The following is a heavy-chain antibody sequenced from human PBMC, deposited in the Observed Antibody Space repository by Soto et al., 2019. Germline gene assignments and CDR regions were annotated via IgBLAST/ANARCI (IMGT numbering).Heavy chain of an antibody. V-gene: IGHV4-34*01. J-gene: IGHJ5*01. CDR2: INHSGST. D-gene: IGHD3-10*01. CDR1: GGSVSGYS. CDR3: ARAFKELHRRYYSYFCHVNFCGRLXTITFDS. Sequence: SETLSLTCAVYGGSVSGYSWTWIRQPPGKWLAWVGEINHSGSTNYNLSLMSRLTISVDTSKNKFSLKLSSVTAVDAAVYYCARAFKELHRRYYSYFCHVNFCGRLXTITFDS.